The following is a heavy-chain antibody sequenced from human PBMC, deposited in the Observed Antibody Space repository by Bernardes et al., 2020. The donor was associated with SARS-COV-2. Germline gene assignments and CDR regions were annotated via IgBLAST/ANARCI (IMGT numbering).Heavy chain of an antibody. D-gene: IGHD4-17*01. J-gene: IGHJ4*02. V-gene: IGHV4-39*07. CDR1: GGSISSSSYY. CDR3: ARPTPSSYYGDFQYYFDY. CDR2: IYYSGST. Sequence: ETLSLTCTVSGGSISSSSYYWGWIRQPPGKGLEWIGSIYYSGSTYYNPSLKSRVTISVDTSKNQFSLKLSSVTAADTAVYYCARPTPSSYYGDFQYYFDYWGQGTLVTVSS.